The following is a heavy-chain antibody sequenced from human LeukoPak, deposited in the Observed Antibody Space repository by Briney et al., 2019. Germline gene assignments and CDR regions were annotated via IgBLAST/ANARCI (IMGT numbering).Heavy chain of an antibody. CDR3: ARRIAVAGYFDY. D-gene: IGHD6-19*01. CDR2: ISGSGGST. CDR1: GFTFSSYA. V-gene: IGHV3-23*01. J-gene: IGHJ4*02. Sequence: GGSLRPSCAASGFTFSSYAMSWVRQAPGKGLEWVSAISGSGGSTYYADSVKGRFTISRDNSKNTLYLQMNSLRAEDTAVYYCARRIAVAGYFDYWGQGTLVTVSS.